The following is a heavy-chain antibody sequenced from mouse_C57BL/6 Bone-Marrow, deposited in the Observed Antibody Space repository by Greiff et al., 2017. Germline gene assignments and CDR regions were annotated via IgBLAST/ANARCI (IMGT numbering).Heavy chain of an antibody. CDR1: GYTFTSYW. D-gene: IGHD2-10*01. J-gene: IGHJ3*01. CDR2: IHPNSGST. V-gene: IGHV1-64*01. Sequence: QLPGAELVKPGASVKLSCKASGYTFTSYWMHWVKQRPGQGLEWIGMIHPNSGSTNYNEKFKSKATLTVDKSSSTAYMQLSSLTSEDSAVYYCARKGAYYGPEWFAYWGQGTLVTVSA. CDR3: ARKGAYYGPEWFAY.